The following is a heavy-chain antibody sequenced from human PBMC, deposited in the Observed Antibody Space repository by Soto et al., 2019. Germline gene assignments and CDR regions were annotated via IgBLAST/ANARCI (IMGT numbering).Heavy chain of an antibody. Sequence: EVQLLESGGGLVQPGGSLRLSCATSGFTFSSYAMSRARQGPGKGLEWVSSINTDGSTYYIDSVKGRFTISRDISKNTLYLQMNNLRAEDTAIYYCAKNYYFDSWGQGTLVTVSS. CDR3: AKNYYFDS. CDR2: INTDGST. J-gene: IGHJ4*02. CDR1: GFTFSSYA. V-gene: IGHV3-23*01.